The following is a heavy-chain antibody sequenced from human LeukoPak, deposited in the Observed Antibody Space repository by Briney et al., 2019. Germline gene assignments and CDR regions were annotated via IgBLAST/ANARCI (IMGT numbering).Heavy chain of an antibody. V-gene: IGHV3-7*01. CDR1: GYTFSSYW. CDR2: IKQDGSDK. Sequence: GGSLRLSCAASGYTFSSYWMSWVRQAPGKGLEWVANIKQDGSDKYYVDSVKGRFTISRDNAKNSLYLQMNSLRAEDTAVYYCARGGYTYGVRPFWGQGTLVTVYS. J-gene: IGHJ4*02. CDR3: ARGGYTYGVRPF. D-gene: IGHD5-18*01.